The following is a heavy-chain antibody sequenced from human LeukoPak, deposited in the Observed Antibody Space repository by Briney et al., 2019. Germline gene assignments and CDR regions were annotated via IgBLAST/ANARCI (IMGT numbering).Heavy chain of an antibody. CDR2: MNPYSDNS. D-gene: IGHD1-1*01. J-gene: IGHJ3*02. V-gene: IGHV1-8*01. CDR3: ARLNWNGRRGRGFDI. CDR1: GYTFTSHD. Sequence: GASVKVSCKASGYTFTSHDINWVRQAPGQRLEWMGWMNPYSDNSGSAQKFQGRVTMTTNTSITTAYMELSGLRYEDTAVYYCARLNWNGRRGRGFDIWGQGTLVTVSS.